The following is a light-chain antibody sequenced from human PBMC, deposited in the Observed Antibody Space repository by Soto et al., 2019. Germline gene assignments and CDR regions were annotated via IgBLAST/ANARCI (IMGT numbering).Light chain of an antibody. CDR2: EGS. CDR1: KXXIXXXXF. V-gene: IGLV2-23*01. J-gene: IGLJ3*02. CDR3: CSYAGSSTWV. Sequence: QSALTQXXXVXGSPGESXXXSCIGTKXXIXXXXFVSWYQXHXGEAPKLMISEGSKRPSGTSNRFSGSKSGNTASLRISGLQAEDEADYYCCSYAGSSTWVFGGGTKLTVL.